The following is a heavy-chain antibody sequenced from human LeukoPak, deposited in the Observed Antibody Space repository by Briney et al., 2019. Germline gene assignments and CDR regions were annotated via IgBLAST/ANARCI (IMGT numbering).Heavy chain of an antibody. V-gene: IGHV3-13*01. CDR3: AKDVRSDYFDY. CDR1: GFTFSSYD. CDR2: IGTAGDT. J-gene: IGHJ4*02. Sequence: PGGSLRLSCAASGFTFSSYDMHWVRQATGKGLEWVSAIGTAGDTYYPGSVKGRFTISRENAKNSLYLQMNSLRAGDTAVYYCAKDVRSDYFDYWGQGTLVTVSS.